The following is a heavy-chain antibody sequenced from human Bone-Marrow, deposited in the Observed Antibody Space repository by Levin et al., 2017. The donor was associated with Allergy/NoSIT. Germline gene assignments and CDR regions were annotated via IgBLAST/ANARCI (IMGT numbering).Heavy chain of an antibody. Sequence: GGSLRLSCAASGFTFNSYDMHWVRHATGKGLEWVSSLGSAGDTYYPGSVKGRFTISRENAKNSLYLQMNSLRAGDTAVYYCVRSDEGGMDVWGQGNPADRLL. V-gene: IGHV3-13*01. CDR1: GFTFNSYD. CDR2: LGSAGDT. J-gene: IGHJ6*02. CDR3: VRSDEGGMDV.